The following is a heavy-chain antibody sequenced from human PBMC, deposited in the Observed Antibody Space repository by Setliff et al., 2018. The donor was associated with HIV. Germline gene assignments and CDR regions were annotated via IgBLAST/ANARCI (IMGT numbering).Heavy chain of an antibody. CDR3: ARLLPGDYYGSGSYFDY. CDR2: IYHSGST. D-gene: IGHD3-10*01. J-gene: IGHJ4*02. Sequence: TLSLTCVVSTYSISSGFYWAWIRQPPGKGLEWIGSIYHSGSTYYNPSLKSRVTISIDTSKNQFSLRLTSVTAADTAVYYCARLLPGDYYGSGSYFDYWGQGTLVTVSS. V-gene: IGHV4-38-2*01. CDR1: TYSISSGFY.